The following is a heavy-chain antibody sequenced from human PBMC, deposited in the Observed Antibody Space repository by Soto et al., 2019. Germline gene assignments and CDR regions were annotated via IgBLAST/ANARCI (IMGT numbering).Heavy chain of an antibody. CDR1: GYTFIGYY. CDR3: ARVGGGLASLGYYGMDV. Sequence: QVQLVQSGAEVKKTGASVKVSCKASGYTFIGYYIHWVRQAPGQGLEWMGWINPNSGGTNYAQRVQGGVTRTRDRSISTAYMERSRLKSDDTAVYYCARVGGGLASLGYYGMDVWGQGTTVTVSS. V-gene: IGHV1-2*02. D-gene: IGHD3-10*01. J-gene: IGHJ6*02. CDR2: INPNSGGT.